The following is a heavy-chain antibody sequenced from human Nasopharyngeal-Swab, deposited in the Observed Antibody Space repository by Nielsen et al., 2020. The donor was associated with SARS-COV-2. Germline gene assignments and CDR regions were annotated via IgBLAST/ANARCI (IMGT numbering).Heavy chain of an antibody. CDR2: ISWNSATI. J-gene: IGHJ6*02. D-gene: IGHD6-13*01. Sequence: GGSLRLSCAASGFIFDEFAMHWVRQGPGKGLEWVSRISWNSATIDYADSVKGRFTISRDNAKNSLYLQMNSLRAEDTALYYCVKMGILAAGTPVMDVWGQGATVTVSS. CDR3: VKMGILAAGTPVMDV. V-gene: IGHV3-9*01. CDR1: GFIFDEFA.